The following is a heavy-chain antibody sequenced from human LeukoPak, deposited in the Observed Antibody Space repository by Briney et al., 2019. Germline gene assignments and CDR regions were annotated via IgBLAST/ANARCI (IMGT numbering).Heavy chain of an antibody. Sequence: GGSLRLSCAASGFTFSSYSMNWVRQAPGKGLEWVSYISSSGSTIYYADSVKGRFTISRDNAKNSLYLQMNSLRAEDTAVYYCAKDRWLGKGYYFDYWGQGTLVTVSS. V-gene: IGHV3-48*01. J-gene: IGHJ4*02. CDR3: AKDRWLGKGYYFDY. CDR2: ISSSGSTI. D-gene: IGHD6-19*01. CDR1: GFTFSSYS.